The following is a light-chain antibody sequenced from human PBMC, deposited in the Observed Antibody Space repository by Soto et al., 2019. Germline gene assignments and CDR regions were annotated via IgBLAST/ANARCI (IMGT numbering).Light chain of an antibody. Sequence: QSVLTQPPSVSGAPGQRVTISCTGNNSNLGAGYDVHWYQQLPGAAPKLVIFGNRNRPSGVPERFSGSKSGTSASLAITGLQAEDEADYFCLAWDDDLDAFVFGTGTKLTVL. CDR2: GNR. CDR3: LAWDDDLDAFV. V-gene: IGLV1-40*01. J-gene: IGLJ1*01. CDR1: NSNLGAGYD.